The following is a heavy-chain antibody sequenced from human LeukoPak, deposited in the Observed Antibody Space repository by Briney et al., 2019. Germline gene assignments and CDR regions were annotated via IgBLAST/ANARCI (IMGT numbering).Heavy chain of an antibody. D-gene: IGHD1-14*01. CDR1: GFTFSSYG. J-gene: IGHJ5*02. V-gene: IGHV3-30*18. CDR3: AKDSTTGAFDP. CDR2: ISYDGSNK. Sequence: GGSLRLSCAASGFTFSSYGVHWVRQAPGKGLEWVAVISYDGSNKYYADSVKGRFTISRDNSKNTLYLQMSSLRAEDTAVYYCAKDSTTGAFDPWGQGTLVTVSS.